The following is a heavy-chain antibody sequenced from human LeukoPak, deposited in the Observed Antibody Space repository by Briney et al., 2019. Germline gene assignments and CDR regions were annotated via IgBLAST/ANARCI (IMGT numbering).Heavy chain of an antibody. CDR3: ARVIGSYGDSAY. J-gene: IGHJ4*02. Sequence: PEGSLRLSCAASGFTFSSYSMNWVRQAPGKGLEWLSYISSTSSAIYYADSLRGRFTISRDNAKNSLYLQMDSLRAEDTAVYYCARVIGSYGDSAYWGQGTLVTVSS. D-gene: IGHD3-16*01. V-gene: IGHV3-48*04. CDR1: GFTFSSYS. CDR2: ISSTSSAI.